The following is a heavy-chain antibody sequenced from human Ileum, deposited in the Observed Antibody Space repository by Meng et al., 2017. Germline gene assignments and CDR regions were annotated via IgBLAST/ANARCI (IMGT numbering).Heavy chain of an antibody. CDR3: AKPRTLLRSAFDF. CDR2: ISGSGETT. J-gene: IGHJ3*01. CDR1: GFTFSNYA. D-gene: IGHD2-2*01. V-gene: IGHV3-23*01. Sequence: GGSLKISCAASGFTFSNYAMNWVRQAPGKGLEWVSTISGSGETTYYADSVKGRFTISRDNSKNTLFLQMNSLRAEDTAVYYCAKPRTLLRSAFDFWGQGTMVTVSS.